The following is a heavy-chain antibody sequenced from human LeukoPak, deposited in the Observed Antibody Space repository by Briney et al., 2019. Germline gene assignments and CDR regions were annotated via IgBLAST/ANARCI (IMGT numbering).Heavy chain of an antibody. CDR2: ISAYNGNT. CDR1: GYTFTSYG. Sequence: ASVKVSCKASGYTFTSYGISWVRQAPGQGLEWMGWISAYNGNTNYAQKLQGRVTMTTDTSTSTAYMELRSLRSDDTAVYYCASASYSSSYNWFDPWGQGTLVTVSS. CDR3: ASASYSSSYNWFDP. J-gene: IGHJ5*02. D-gene: IGHD6-13*01. V-gene: IGHV1-18*01.